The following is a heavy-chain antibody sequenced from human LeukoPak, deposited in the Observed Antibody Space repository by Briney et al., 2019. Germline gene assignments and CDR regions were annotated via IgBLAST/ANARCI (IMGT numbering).Heavy chain of an antibody. V-gene: IGHV1-2*02. CDR2: INPNSGAT. J-gene: IGHJ4*02. D-gene: IGHD2-15*01. CDR3: ARGGGSGDYFDY. CDR1: GYTFTGDY. Sequence: ASVKVSCKASGYTFTGDYMHWVRQAPGQGLEWMGWINPNSGATNSAQKFQGRVTMTRDTSISTAYMELSRLRSDDTAVYYCARGGGSGDYFDYWGQGTLVTVSS.